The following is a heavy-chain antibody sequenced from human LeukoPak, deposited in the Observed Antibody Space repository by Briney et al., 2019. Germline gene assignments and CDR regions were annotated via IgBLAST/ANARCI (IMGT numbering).Heavy chain of an antibody. CDR2: IYYSGST. CDR1: GGSISSYY. J-gene: IGHJ4*02. V-gene: IGHV4-59*12. CDR3: ARDQATRGDYYGSGSPAFFDY. D-gene: IGHD3-10*01. Sequence: SETLSLTCTVSGGSISSYYWSWIRQPPGKGLEWIGYIYYSGSTNYNPSLKSRVTISVDTSKNQFSLKLSSVTAADTAAYYCARDQATRGDYYGSGSPAFFDYWGQGSLVTVSS.